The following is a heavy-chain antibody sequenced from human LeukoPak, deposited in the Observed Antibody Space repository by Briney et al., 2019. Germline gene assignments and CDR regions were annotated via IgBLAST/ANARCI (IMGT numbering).Heavy chain of an antibody. CDR2: ISSSGSTI. V-gene: IGHV3-11*04. J-gene: IGHJ4*02. CDR3: ARSLDTAMVDY. Sequence: GGSLRLSCAASGFTVSSNYMSWVRQAPGKGLEWVSYISSSGSTIYYADSVKGRFTISRDNAKNSLYLQMNSLRAEDTAVYYCARSLDTAMVDYWGQGTLVTVSS. D-gene: IGHD5-18*01. CDR1: GFTVSSNY.